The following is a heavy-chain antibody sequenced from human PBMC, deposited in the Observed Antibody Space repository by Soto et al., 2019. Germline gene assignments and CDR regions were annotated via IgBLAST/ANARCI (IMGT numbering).Heavy chain of an antibody. D-gene: IGHD3-9*01. J-gene: IGHJ4*02. CDR1: GFTFSSYA. CDR2: ISGSGGST. CDR3: AKDQTRNKYYDILTGYFDY. Sequence: GGSLRLSCAASGFTFSSYAMSWVRQAPGKGLEWVSAISGSGGSTYYADSVKGRFTISRDNSKNTLYLQMNSLRAEDTAVYYCAKDQTRNKYYDILTGYFDYWGQGTLVTVSS. V-gene: IGHV3-23*01.